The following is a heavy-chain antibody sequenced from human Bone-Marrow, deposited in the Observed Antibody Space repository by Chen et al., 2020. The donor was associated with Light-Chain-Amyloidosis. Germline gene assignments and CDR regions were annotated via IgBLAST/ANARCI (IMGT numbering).Heavy chain of an antibody. CDR1: GFTFSSYS. D-gene: IGHD6-6*01. V-gene: IGHV3-21*01. J-gene: IGHJ4*02. CDR2: ISSSSSYI. Sequence: EVQLVESGGGLVKPGGSLRLSCAASGFTFSSYSMNWVRQAPGKGLEWVSSISSSSSYIYYADSVKGRFTISRDNDKNSLYLQMNSLRAEDTAVYYCAREKYSSSGFDYWGQGTLVTVSS. CDR3: AREKYSSSGFDY.